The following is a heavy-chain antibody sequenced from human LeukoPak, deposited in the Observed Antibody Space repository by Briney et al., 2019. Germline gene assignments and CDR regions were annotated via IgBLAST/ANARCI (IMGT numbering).Heavy chain of an antibody. CDR1: GFTFSSYG. CDR2: ISYDGSNK. J-gene: IGHJ6*02. D-gene: IGHD6-19*01. V-gene: IGHV3-30*18. Sequence: GRSLRLSCAASGFTFSSYGMHWVRQAPGKGLEWVAVISYDGSNKYYADSVKGRFTISRDNPKNTLYLQMNSLRAEDTAVYYCAKEVAVAGTDYYYGMDVWGQGTTVTVSS. CDR3: AKEVAVAGTDYYYGMDV.